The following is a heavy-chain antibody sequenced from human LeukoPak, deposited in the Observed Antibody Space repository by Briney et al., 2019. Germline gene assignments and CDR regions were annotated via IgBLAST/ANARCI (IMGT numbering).Heavy chain of an antibody. J-gene: IGHJ4*02. CDR3: AGDASGFDY. V-gene: IGHV3-33*01. CDR1: GFIFSNYG. Sequence: PPGRSLRLSCVASGFIFSNYGMHWVRQSPGKGLEWVALMWYDGSEKHYADSVKGRFTISRDSSKNTLYLQMNSLRAEDTAVYYCAGDASGFDYWGQGTLVTVSS. D-gene: IGHD2-15*01. CDR2: MWYDGSEK.